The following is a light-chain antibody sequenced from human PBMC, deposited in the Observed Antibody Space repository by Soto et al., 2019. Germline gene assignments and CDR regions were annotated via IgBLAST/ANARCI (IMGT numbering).Light chain of an antibody. J-gene: IGKJ2*01. V-gene: IGKV2-28*01. CDR3: MQTLQFPLT. Sequence: DIVMTQSPLSLPVTPGEPASISCRSSQSLLHSNGYSYLDWYLQKPGQRPQLLIYLGSNRASGVPDRFSGSVSGTDFTLKISRVEAADLGVYYCMQTLQFPLTFGQGTKLEIK. CDR1: QSLLHSNGYSY. CDR2: LGS.